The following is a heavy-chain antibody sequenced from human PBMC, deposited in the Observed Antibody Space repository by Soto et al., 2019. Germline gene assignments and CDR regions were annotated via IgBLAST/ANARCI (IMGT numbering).Heavy chain of an antibody. D-gene: IGHD1-1*01. J-gene: IGHJ4*02. CDR2: IKSKTDGGTT. V-gene: IGHV3-15*07. CDR3: ARDDQTDQIIDY. CDR1: GFTFSNAW. Sequence: GGSLRLSCAASGFTFSNAWINWVRQAPGKGLEWVGRIKSKTDGGTTDFAAPVKGRFAISRDDSKNMVYLQMNSLRAEDTAVYYCARDDQTDQIIDYWGQGTLVTVSS.